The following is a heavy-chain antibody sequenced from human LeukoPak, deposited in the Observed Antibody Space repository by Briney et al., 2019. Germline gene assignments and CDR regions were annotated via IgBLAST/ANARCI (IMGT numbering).Heavy chain of an antibody. J-gene: IGHJ3*02. D-gene: IGHD2-8*01. V-gene: IGHV3-7*01. Sequence: GGSQRLSCAASGFTFSNFWMSWVRQAPGKGLEWVANIKQDGSEKYYVHSVKGRFTISRDNAKNSLYLQMNSLRAEDTAVYYCARGYCTNGVCPLDAFDIWGQGTMVTVSS. CDR2: IKQDGSEK. CDR3: ARGYCTNGVCPLDAFDI. CDR1: GFTFSNFW.